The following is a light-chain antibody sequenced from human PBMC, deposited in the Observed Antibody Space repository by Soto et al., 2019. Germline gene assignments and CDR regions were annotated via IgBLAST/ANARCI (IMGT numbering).Light chain of an antibody. CDR2: EVS. Sequence: QSALTQPPSASGSPGQSVTISCTGTSIDVGGYNYVSWYQQHPGKAPKLMIYEVSKRPSGVPDRFSGSKSGNTASLTVSGLQAEDEADYYCSSYAGSIYVFGTGTKVTVL. J-gene: IGLJ1*01. CDR1: SIDVGGYNY. V-gene: IGLV2-8*01. CDR3: SSYAGSIYV.